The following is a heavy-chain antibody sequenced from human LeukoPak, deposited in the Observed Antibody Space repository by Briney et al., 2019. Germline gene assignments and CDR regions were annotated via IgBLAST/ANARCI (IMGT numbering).Heavy chain of an antibody. CDR1: GFTFDDYG. V-gene: IGHV3-9*01. J-gene: IGHJ4*02. CDR2: ISWNSGSI. D-gene: IGHD3-22*01. CDR3: AKGSSYYYDSSGITGDY. Sequence: SGGSLRLSCAASGFTFDDYGMHWVRQAPGKGLEWVSGISWNSGSIGYADSVKGRFTISRDNAKNSLYLQMNSLRAEDTALYYCAKGSSYYYDSSGITGDYWGQGTLVTVSS.